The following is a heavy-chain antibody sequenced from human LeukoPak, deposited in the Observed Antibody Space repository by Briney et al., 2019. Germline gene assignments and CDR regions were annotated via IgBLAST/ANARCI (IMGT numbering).Heavy chain of an antibody. Sequence: ASVKVSCKASGGTFSSYAISLVRQAPGQGLEWMGRIIPIFGTANYAQKFQGRVTITTDESTSTAYMELSSLRAEDTAVYYCAREALLYYDSSGYYLGWFQHWGQGTLVTVSS. D-gene: IGHD3-22*01. V-gene: IGHV1-69*05. CDR3: AREALLYYDSSGYYLGWFQH. J-gene: IGHJ1*01. CDR2: IIPIFGTA. CDR1: GGTFSSYA.